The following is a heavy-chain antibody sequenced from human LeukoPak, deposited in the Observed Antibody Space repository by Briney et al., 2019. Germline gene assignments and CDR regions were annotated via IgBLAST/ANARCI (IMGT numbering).Heavy chain of an antibody. J-gene: IGHJ4*02. Sequence: GRSLRLSCAASGFTFDDYAMHWVRQAPGKGLEWVSGISWNSGSIGYADSVKGRFTISRDNAKNSLYLQMNSLRAEDTALYYCAKEDSSGWRSWGRGTLVTVSS. CDR1: GFTFDDYA. D-gene: IGHD6-19*01. CDR2: ISWNSGSI. CDR3: AKEDSSGWRS. V-gene: IGHV3-9*01.